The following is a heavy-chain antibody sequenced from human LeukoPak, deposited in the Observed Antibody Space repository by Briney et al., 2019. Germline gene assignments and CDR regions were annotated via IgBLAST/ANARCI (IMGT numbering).Heavy chain of an antibody. J-gene: IGHJ3*02. D-gene: IGHD3-3*01. CDR3: TRLRFLGAAFDI. Sequence: PGGSLRLSCAASGFTFSGYAMHWVRQASGKGLEWVGRIRSKANSYATAYAASVKGRFTISRDDSKNTAYLQMNSLKTEDTAVYYCTRLRFLGAAFDIWGQGTMVTVSS. CDR2: IRSKANSYAT. V-gene: IGHV3-73*01. CDR1: GFTFSGYA.